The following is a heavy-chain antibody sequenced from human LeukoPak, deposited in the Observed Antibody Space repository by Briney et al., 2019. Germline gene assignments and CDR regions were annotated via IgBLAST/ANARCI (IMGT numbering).Heavy chain of an antibody. CDR2: INPPSGGT. Sequence: ASVKVSCKASGYTFTDYNVHWVRQAPGQRLEWMGWINPPSGGTLYPQKFQGRVALTTDTSISTAYMYLSRLTSDDTAIYYCVRDVHNYNDDYWGQGTLVSVSS. V-gene: IGHV1-2*02. CDR3: VRDVHNYNDDY. J-gene: IGHJ4*02. D-gene: IGHD1-1*01. CDR1: GYTFTDYN.